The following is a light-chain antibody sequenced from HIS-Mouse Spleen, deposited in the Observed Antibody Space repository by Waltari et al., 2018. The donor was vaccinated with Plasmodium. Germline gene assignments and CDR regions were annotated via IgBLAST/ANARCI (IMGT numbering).Light chain of an antibody. Sequence: EIVLTQSPATLSLSPGERATLPCRASQSVSIDLAWYQQKPGQAPRLLIYDASNRATGIPARFSGSGSGTDFTLTISSLEPEDFAVYYCQQRSNWPRVLTFGGGTKVEIK. CDR1: QSVSID. V-gene: IGKV3-11*01. CDR3: QQRSNWPRVLT. J-gene: IGKJ4*01. CDR2: DAS.